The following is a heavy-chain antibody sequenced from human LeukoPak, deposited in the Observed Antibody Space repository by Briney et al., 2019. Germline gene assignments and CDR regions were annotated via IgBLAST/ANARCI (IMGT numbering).Heavy chain of an antibody. D-gene: IGHD1-26*01. CDR3: VGGTYYGGDY. CDR1: GGSIGGYH. J-gene: IGHJ4*02. V-gene: IGHV4-59*12. CDR2: IFYSGTT. Sequence: SETLSLTCTVSGGSIGGYHWNWIRQPPGKGLEWLGYIFYSGTTKYNPSLESRVTMSVDTSKNQFSLKLSSVTAADTAVYYCVGGTYYGGDYWGQGTLVTVSS.